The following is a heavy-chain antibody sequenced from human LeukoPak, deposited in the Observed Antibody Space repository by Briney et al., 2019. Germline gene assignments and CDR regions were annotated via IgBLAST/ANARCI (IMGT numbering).Heavy chain of an antibody. D-gene: IGHD3-22*01. CDR2: IYYSGST. J-gene: IGHJ4*02. V-gene: IGHV4-34*01. Sequence: SETLSLTCAVYGGSFSGYYWSWIRQPPGKGLEWIGSIYYSGSTYYNPSLKSRVTISVDTSKNQFSLKLSSVTAADTAVYYCARESSSELSYYFDYWGQGTLVTVSS. CDR3: ARESSSELSYYFDY. CDR1: GGSFSGYY.